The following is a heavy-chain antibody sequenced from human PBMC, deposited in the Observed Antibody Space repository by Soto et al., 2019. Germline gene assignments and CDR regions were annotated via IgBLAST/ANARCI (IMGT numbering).Heavy chain of an antibody. J-gene: IGHJ4*02. V-gene: IGHV3-30*18. CDR2: ISYDGSNK. CDR3: AKDQGSSGYGPLDY. Sequence: GGSLRLSCAASGFTFSSYGMHWVRQAPGKGLEWVAVISYDGSNKYYADSVKGRFTISRDNSKNTLYLQMNSLRAEDTAVYYCAKDQGSSGYGPLDYWGQGTMVTVSS. D-gene: IGHD3-22*01. CDR1: GFTFSSYG.